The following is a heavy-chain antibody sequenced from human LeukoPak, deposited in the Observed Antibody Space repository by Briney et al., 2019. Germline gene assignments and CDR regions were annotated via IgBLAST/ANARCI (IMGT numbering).Heavy chain of an antibody. Sequence: GGSLRLSCAASGFTFSSYAMHWVRQAPGKGLEWVAVISYDGSNKYYADSVKGRFTISRDNSKNTLYLQMNSLRAEDTAAYYCAKPLSYYYDSSGFDYWGQGTLVTVSS. CDR1: GFTFSSYA. D-gene: IGHD3-22*01. CDR3: AKPLSYYYDSSGFDY. J-gene: IGHJ4*02. CDR2: ISYDGSNK. V-gene: IGHV3-30-3*02.